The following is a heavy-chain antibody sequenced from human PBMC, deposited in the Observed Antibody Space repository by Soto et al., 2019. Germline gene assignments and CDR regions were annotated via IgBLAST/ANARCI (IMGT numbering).Heavy chain of an antibody. CDR2: IRGSGGST. J-gene: IGHJ6*02. Sequence: PGGSLGLSCASAVGTCSSYAISGVRQAPGKGRERVSAIRGSGGSTYYADSVKGRFTISRDNSNNTLYLQMNSLREEDTAVYYCATGRGLYYYYGMDVWGQGPTVTVS. D-gene: IGHD3-10*01. CDR3: ATGRGLYYYYGMDV. V-gene: IGHV3-23*01. CDR1: VGTCSSYA.